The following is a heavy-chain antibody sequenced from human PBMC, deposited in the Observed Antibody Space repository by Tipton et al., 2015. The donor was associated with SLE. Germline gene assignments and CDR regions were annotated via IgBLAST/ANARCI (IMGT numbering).Heavy chain of an antibody. CDR1: SGSISSGSISSGTNY. D-gene: IGHD5-12*01. CDR3: ARRHYSGPFDN. J-gene: IGHJ4*02. V-gene: IGHV4-39*07. Sequence: TLSLTCTVSSGSISSGSISSGTNYWGWIRQPPGKGLEWIGTIHYSGDTYYNPSLKSRVSFSIDTSKNQFSLKLNSVTAADTAVYYCARRHYSGPFDNWGQGTLVTVST. CDR2: IHYSGDT.